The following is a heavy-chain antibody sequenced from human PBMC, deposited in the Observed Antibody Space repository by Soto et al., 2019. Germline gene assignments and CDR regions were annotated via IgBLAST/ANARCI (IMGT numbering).Heavy chain of an antibody. CDR1: GGTFSSYA. CDR2: IIPIFGTA. D-gene: IGHD6-13*01. CDR3: ARSLFVRLAAAGIFTDNWFAP. J-gene: IGHJ5*02. Sequence: SVKVSCKASGGTFSSYAISWVRQAPGQGLEWMGGIIPIFGTANYAQKFQGRVTITADKSTSTAYIELSSLRSEDTAVYYCARSLFVRLAAAGIFTDNWFAPWGQGTLVTVSS. V-gene: IGHV1-69*06.